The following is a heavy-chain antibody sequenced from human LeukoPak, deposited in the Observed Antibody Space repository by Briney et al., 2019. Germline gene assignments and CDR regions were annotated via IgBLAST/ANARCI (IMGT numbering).Heavy chain of an antibody. CDR2: ISDSGAAT. Sequence: GGSLILSCAASGFTFSTYAMSWVRQAPGKGLEWVSAISDSGAATNYADSVKGRLTISRDNSKNTLYLQMNSLRAEDTAVYYCAKRSCSGGSCNFDYWGQGTLVTVSS. D-gene: IGHD2-15*01. CDR1: GFTFSTYA. J-gene: IGHJ4*02. CDR3: AKRSCSGGSCNFDY. V-gene: IGHV3-23*01.